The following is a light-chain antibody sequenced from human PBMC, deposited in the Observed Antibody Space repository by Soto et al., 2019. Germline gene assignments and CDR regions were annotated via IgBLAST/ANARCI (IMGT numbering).Light chain of an antibody. CDR1: NSNIGRYS. V-gene: IGLV1-44*01. CDR2: SDD. J-gene: IGLJ3*02. Sequence: QSVLTQPPSLSGTPGQRVTISCSGSNSNIGRYSVNWYQHFPGTAPKILIYSDDERHSGVPDRFSGSKSGTSASLAISGLQSEDEAEYYCAAWDDKLNGPLFGGGTKLTVL. CDR3: AAWDDKLNGPL.